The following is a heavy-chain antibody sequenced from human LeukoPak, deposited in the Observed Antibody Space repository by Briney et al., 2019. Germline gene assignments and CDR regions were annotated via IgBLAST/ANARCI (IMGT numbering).Heavy chain of an antibody. CDR3: AISSGYYFDY. D-gene: IGHD3-22*01. J-gene: IGHJ4*02. CDR2: INPNSGGT. V-gene: IGHV1-2*02. Sequence: ASVKVSCKASGYTFTSYGISWVRQAPGQGLEWMGWINPNSGGTNYAQKFQGRVTMTRDTSISTAYMELSRLRSDDTAVYYCAISSGYYFDYWGQGTLVTVSS. CDR1: GYTFTSYG.